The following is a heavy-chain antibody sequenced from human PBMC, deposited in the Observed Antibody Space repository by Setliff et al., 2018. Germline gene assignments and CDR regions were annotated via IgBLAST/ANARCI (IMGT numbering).Heavy chain of an antibody. CDR1: GFTFDDYT. V-gene: IGHV3-43*01. D-gene: IGHD3-3*01. CDR2: ITWDGGST. J-gene: IGHJ4*02. Sequence: TGGSLRLSCAASGFTFDDYTMHWVRQAPGKGLEWVSLITWDGGSTFYADSVKGRFTISRDNRKNSLYLQMNSLTSEDTALYFCTKDGGRLRFVSHLDFWGQGTPVTVSS. CDR3: TKDGGRLRFVSHLDF.